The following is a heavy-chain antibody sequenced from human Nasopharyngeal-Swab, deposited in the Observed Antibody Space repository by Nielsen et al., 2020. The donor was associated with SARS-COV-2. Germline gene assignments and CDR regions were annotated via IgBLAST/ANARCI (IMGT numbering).Heavy chain of an antibody. D-gene: IGHD4-23*01. CDR2: INHSGST. CDR1: GGSISSYY. V-gene: IGHV4-34*01. Sequence: SETLSLTFTVSGGSISSYYWSWIRQPPGKGLEWIGEINHSGSTNYNPSLKSRVTISVDTSKNQFSLKLSSVTAADTAVYYCARGLAATTVVTPGFDYWGQGNLVTVSS. J-gene: IGHJ4*02. CDR3: ARGLAATTVVTPGFDY.